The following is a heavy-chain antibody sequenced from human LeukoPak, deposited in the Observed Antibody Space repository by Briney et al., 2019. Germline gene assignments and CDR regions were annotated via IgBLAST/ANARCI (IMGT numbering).Heavy chain of an antibody. J-gene: IGHJ3*02. Sequence: GRSLRLSCAASGFTFDDYAMHWVRQAPGKGLEWVSGITWNSDRKGYADSVKGRFTISRGNAKNSLYLQMSSLRAEDMALYYCAKAGGSGYYNDAFDIWGQGTMVTVSS. CDR1: GFTFDDYA. D-gene: IGHD3-22*01. V-gene: IGHV3-9*03. CDR2: ITWNSDRK. CDR3: AKAGGSGYYNDAFDI.